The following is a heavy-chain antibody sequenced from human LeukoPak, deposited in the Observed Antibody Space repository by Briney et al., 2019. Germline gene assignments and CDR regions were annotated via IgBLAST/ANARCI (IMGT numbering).Heavy chain of an antibody. D-gene: IGHD4/OR15-4a*01. CDR3: RGGALTFDY. V-gene: IGHV4-34*01. J-gene: IGHJ4*02. CDR1: GGSFSGYY. CDR2: INHSGST. Sequence: PSETLSLTCAVHGGSFSGYYWSWIRQPPGKGLEWIGEINHSGSTNYNPSLKSRVTISVDTSKNQFSLKLSSATAADTAVYYCRGGALTFDYWGQGTLVTVSS.